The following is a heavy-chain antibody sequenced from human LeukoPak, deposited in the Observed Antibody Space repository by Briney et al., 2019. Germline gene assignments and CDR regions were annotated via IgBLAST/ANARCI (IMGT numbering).Heavy chain of an antibody. CDR2: IDTNTGNP. Sequence: ASVKVSCKGSGYSFTKYAISWVRQAPGQGLEYMGWIDTNTGNPTYAQGFTGRFVFSLDTSVSTAYLQISSLKAEDSAIYFCANCYDSSGFFAYWGQGTLVTVSS. D-gene: IGHD3-22*01. CDR3: ANCYDSSGFFAY. CDR1: GYSFTKYA. J-gene: IGHJ4*02. V-gene: IGHV7-4-1*02.